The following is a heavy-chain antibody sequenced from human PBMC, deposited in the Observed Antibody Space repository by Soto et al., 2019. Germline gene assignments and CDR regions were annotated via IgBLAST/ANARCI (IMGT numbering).Heavy chain of an antibody. J-gene: IGHJ4*02. Sequence: GGSLRLSCAASGFTFSSYAMHWVRQAPGKGLEWVAVISYDGSNKYYADSVKGRFTISRDNSKNTLYLQMNSLRAEDTAVYYCARAEYYDSSGSYFVYWGQGTLVTVSS. CDR1: GFTFSSYA. CDR3: ARAEYYDSSGSYFVY. CDR2: ISYDGSNK. V-gene: IGHV3-30-3*01. D-gene: IGHD3-22*01.